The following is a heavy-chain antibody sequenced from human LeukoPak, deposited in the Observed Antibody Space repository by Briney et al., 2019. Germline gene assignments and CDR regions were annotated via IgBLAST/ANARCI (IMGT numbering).Heavy chain of an antibody. V-gene: IGHV3-74*01. CDR1: GFTFSSYW. CDR3: ARDEVGVGATHDY. Sequence: GGSLRLSCAASGFTFSSYWMNWVRQAPGKGLVWVSRIASDGSSTTYADSVKGRFSISRDNAKNTLYLQMNSLRAEDTAVYYCARDEVGVGATHDYWGQGTLVTVSS. J-gene: IGHJ4*02. D-gene: IGHD1-26*01. CDR2: IASDGSST.